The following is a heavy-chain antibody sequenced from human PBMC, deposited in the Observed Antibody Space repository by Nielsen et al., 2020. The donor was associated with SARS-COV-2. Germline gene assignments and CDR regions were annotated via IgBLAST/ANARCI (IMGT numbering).Heavy chain of an antibody. Sequence: GGSLRLSCAASGFTFSSYAMHWVRQAPGKGLEWVAVISYDGSNKYYADSVKGRFTISRDNSKNTLYLQMNSLRAEDTAVYYCVKGGALAAGGTLDYWGQGTLVTVSS. D-gene: IGHD6-13*01. CDR3: VKGGALAAGGTLDY. J-gene: IGHJ4*02. CDR1: GFTFSSYA. CDR2: ISYDGSNK. V-gene: IGHV3-30-3*01.